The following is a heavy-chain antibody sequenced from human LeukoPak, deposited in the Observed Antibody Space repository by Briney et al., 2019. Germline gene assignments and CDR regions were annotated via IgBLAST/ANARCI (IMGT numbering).Heavy chain of an antibody. J-gene: IGHJ3*02. CDR1: GFNFSSFG. V-gene: IGHV3-23*01. CDR2: ISFITST. Sequence: GGSLRLSCAASGFNFSSFGVNWVRQGPGKGLEWVSGISFITSTWSADSVKGRFTISRDNSKNTVYLQMNSLRDDDTAVYYCAKGTSSLNYDAFDIWGQGTLVTVSS. CDR3: AKGTSSLNYDAFDI. D-gene: IGHD6-19*01.